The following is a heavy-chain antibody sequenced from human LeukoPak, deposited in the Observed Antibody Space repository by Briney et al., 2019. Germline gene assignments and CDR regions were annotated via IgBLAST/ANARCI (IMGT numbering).Heavy chain of an antibody. D-gene: IGHD6-13*01. CDR2: MNPNSGNT. V-gene: IGHV1-8*03. Sequence: ASVKVSCKASGYTFTSYDINWVRQATGQGHEWRGWMNPNSGNTGYAQKFQGRGTITRNSSISTAYMELSSLRSEDTAVYYCATAPTSIAAAGAYYYMDLWGKGTTVTVSS. CDR3: ATAPTSIAAAGAYYYMDL. CDR1: GYTFTSYD. J-gene: IGHJ6*03.